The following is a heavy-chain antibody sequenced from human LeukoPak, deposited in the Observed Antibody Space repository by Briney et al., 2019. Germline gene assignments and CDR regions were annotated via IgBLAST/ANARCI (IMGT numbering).Heavy chain of an antibody. J-gene: IGHJ4*02. V-gene: IGHV3-23*01. D-gene: IGHD3-22*01. CDR2: ISGSSGDT. CDR1: GFTFSSYG. CDR3: ARGDPYYYDSTGYYLLDY. Sequence: GGSLRLSCAASGFTFSSYGMSWVRQAPGKGLDWVSTISGSSGDTHYTDSVKGRFTISRDNSKNTLYLQMNSLRAEDTAVYRCARGDPYYYDSTGYYLLDYWGQGALLTVSS.